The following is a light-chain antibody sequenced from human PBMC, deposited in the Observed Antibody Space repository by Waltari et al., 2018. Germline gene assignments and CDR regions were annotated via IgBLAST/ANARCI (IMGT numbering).Light chain of an antibody. J-gene: IGLJ2*01. V-gene: IGLV1-40*01. CDR2: GVN. Sequence: QSVLTQPPSVSGAPGQRVTISCSGSGSNIGAGYAVHWYRQLPGKAPPLLIYGVNTRPPGVSDRFSGSQFDTSASLAIAGLQADDEADYYCQSYDTTLSVVFGGGTKLTVL. CDR1: GSNIGAGYA. CDR3: QSYDTTLSVV.